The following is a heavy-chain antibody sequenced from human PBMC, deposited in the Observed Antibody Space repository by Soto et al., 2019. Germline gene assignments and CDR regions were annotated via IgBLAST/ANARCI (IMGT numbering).Heavy chain of an antibody. Sequence: QITLKESGPTLVKPTQTLTLTCIFSGFSLRTSGVGVGWIRQPPGKALEWLGFIYWNDDKRYSPSLKSRLTITKDTAKNQVVLTRTNMDPVDTATYYCAKSGSSGWYGWFDPWGQGTLVTGSS. D-gene: IGHD6-19*01. J-gene: IGHJ5*02. CDR3: AKSGSSGWYGWFDP. V-gene: IGHV2-5*01. CDR2: IYWNDDK. CDR1: GFSLRTSGVG.